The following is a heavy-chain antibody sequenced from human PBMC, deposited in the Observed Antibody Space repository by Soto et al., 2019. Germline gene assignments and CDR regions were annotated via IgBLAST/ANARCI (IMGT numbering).Heavy chain of an antibody. D-gene: IGHD6-13*01. Sequence: PGGSLRLSCAASGFTFSSYAMSWVRQAPGKGLEWVSAISGSGGSTYYADSVKGRFTISRDNSKNTLYLQMNSLRAEDTAVYYCAKDIISWYLDYYYYMDVWGQRTTVTVSS. CDR3: AKDIISWYLDYYYYMDV. V-gene: IGHV3-23*01. CDR2: ISGSGGST. J-gene: IGHJ6*03. CDR1: GFTFSSYA.